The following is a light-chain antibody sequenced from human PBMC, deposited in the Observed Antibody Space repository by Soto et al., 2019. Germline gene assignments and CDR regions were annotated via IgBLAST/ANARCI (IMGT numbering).Light chain of an antibody. CDR3: SSYTTSNTYF. J-gene: IGLJ1*01. Sequence: QSALTQPASVSGSPGQSITFSCTGTSSDIGVYNYVSWYQQHPGKAPKPMIYEVNNRPSGVSNRFSGSKSGNTASLTISGLQAEDEADYYCSSYTTSNTYFFGTGTKLTVL. CDR2: EVN. CDR1: SSDIGVYNY. V-gene: IGLV2-14*01.